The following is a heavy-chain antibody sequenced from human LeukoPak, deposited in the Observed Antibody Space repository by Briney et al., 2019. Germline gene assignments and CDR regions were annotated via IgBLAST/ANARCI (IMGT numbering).Heavy chain of an antibody. CDR3: AKGDSGSYQYYFDC. Sequence: PGGSLRLSCAASGFTFSGYPMSWVRQAPEKGLEWVSGISTGGGDTYYADSVKGRFTISRDNSKNTLYLQMNSLGAEDTAVYYCAKGDSGSYQYYFDCWGQGTLVTVSS. CDR1: GFTFSGYP. J-gene: IGHJ4*02. CDR2: ISTGGGDT. V-gene: IGHV3-23*01. D-gene: IGHD1-26*01.